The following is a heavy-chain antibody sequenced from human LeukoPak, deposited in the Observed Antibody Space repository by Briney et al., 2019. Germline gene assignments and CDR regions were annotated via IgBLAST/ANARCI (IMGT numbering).Heavy chain of an antibody. CDR2: ISGSGNNI. J-gene: IGHJ4*02. CDR1: GFTFSSYD. Sequence: PGRSLRLSCAASGFTFSSYDMDWVRQAPGKGLEWISYISGSGNNIFYVDSLKGRFTISRDNAKNSLYLQLNSLRAEDTGVYSCARHKGSWGLDYWGQGTLVTVSS. CDR3: ARHKGSWGLDY. D-gene: IGHD6-13*01. V-gene: IGHV3-48*03.